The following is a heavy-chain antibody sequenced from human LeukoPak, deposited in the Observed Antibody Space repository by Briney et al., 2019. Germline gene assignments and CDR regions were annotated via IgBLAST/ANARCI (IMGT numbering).Heavy chain of an antibody. CDR2: IRGKAYGGTT. CDR3: TRDFLYYYDSSGYFDY. V-gene: IGHV3-49*04. Sequence: GGSLRLSCTASGFTFGDYAMSWVRQAPGKGLEWVGFIRGKAYGGTTEYAASVKGRFTISRDDSKSIAYLQMNSLKTEDTAVYYCTRDFLYYYDSSGYFDYWGQGTLVTVSS. D-gene: IGHD3-22*01. CDR1: GFTFGDYA. J-gene: IGHJ4*02.